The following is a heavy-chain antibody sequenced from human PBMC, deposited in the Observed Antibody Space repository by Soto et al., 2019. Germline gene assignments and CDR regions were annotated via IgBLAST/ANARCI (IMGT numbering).Heavy chain of an antibody. J-gene: IGHJ6*02. CDR1: GGSISSSSYY. Sequence: QLQLQESGPGLVKPSETLSLTCTVSGGSISSSSYYWGWIRQPPGKGLEWIGSIYYSGSTYYNPSLKSRVTISVDTSKNQFSLKLSSVTAADTAVYYCARHPLIVVVVAATPIYYYYGMDVWGQGTTVTVSS. CDR2: IYYSGST. D-gene: IGHD2-15*01. V-gene: IGHV4-39*01. CDR3: ARHPLIVVVVAATPIYYYYGMDV.